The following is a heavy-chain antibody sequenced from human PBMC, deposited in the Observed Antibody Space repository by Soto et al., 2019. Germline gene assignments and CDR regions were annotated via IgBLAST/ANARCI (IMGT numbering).Heavy chain of an antibody. V-gene: IGHV1-2*02. CDR3: ARGSVASAAEPTGMDV. Sequence: VKVSCKASGYTFTAYYIHWVRQAPGQEFEWMGWIRPNGGSTDFAREFQGRFTMTWDTSISTAYMDLSSLRSDDTAVYYCARGSVASAAEPTGMDVWGQGTTVTVSS. CDR1: GYTFTAYY. CDR2: IRPNGGST. J-gene: IGHJ6*02. D-gene: IGHD6-13*01.